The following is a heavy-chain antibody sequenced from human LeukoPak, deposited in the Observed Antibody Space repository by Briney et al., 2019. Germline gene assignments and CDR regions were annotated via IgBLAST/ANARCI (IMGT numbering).Heavy chain of an antibody. D-gene: IGHD4-23*01. V-gene: IGHV4-30-4*08. CDR2: TYYSGST. CDR3: ARGGNYHPYYYYYYMDV. CDR1: GGSISSGDYY. J-gene: IGHJ6*03. Sequence: SETLSLTCTVSGGSISSGDYYWSWIRQPPGKGLEWIGYTYYSGSTYYNPSLKSQVTISVGTSKNQFSLKLSSVTAADTAVYYCARGGNYHPYYYYYYMDVWGKGTTVTVSS.